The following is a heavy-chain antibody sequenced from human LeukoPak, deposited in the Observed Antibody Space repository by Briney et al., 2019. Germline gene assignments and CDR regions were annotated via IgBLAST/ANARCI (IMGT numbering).Heavy chain of an antibody. CDR1: GYTFTSYY. Sequence: GASVKVSCKASGYTFTSYYMHWVRQAPGQGLEWMGIMNPSGGSTSYAQKFQGRVTMTRDTSTRTVYMELSSLRSEDTAVYYCASNHGGNSVGGYYYYYMDVWGKGTTVTVSS. CDR3: ASNHGGNSVGGYYYYYMDV. V-gene: IGHV1-46*01. CDR2: MNPSGGST. D-gene: IGHD4-23*01. J-gene: IGHJ6*03.